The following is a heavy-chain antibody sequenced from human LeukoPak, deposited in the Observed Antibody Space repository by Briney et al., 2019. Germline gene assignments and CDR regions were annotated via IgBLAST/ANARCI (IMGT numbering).Heavy chain of an antibody. CDR1: GFTFISYA. Sequence: GGSLRLSCAASGFTFISYAMTWVRQAPGKGLEWVSSIIGSGSNTYYADSVKGRFTISRDNSKNTLYLQMNRLRAEDTAVYYCAKGVLRTGGDYWGQGTLVTVSS. CDR2: IIGSGSNT. V-gene: IGHV3-23*01. J-gene: IGHJ4*02. D-gene: IGHD3-16*01. CDR3: AKGVLRTGGDY.